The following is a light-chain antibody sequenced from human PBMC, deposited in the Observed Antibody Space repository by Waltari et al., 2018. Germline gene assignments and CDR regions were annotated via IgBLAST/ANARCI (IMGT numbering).Light chain of an antibody. V-gene: IGLV3-19*01. CDR1: ILRRYY. CDR2: AKN. Sequence: SSELTQDPVVSVALGQTVRITCQGDILRRYYATWYQQKPGQAPILVIYAKNNRPSGIPDRFSGASSGNTASLTITGAQAEDEAYYYCNSRDSNNNHYVFGAGTKVTVL. CDR3: NSRDSNNNHYV. J-gene: IGLJ1*01.